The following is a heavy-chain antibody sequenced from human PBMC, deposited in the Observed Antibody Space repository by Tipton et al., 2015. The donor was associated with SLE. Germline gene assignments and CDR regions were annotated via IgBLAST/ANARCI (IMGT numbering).Heavy chain of an antibody. CDR2: INHSGST. Sequence: TLSLTCTVYGGSFSGYYWSWIRQPPGKGLEWIGEINHSGSTNYNPSLKSRVTISVDTSKNQFSLKLSSVAAADTAVYYCASSPSFDYWGQGTLVTVSS. CDR1: GGSFSGYY. V-gene: IGHV4-34*01. CDR3: ASSPSFDY. J-gene: IGHJ4*02.